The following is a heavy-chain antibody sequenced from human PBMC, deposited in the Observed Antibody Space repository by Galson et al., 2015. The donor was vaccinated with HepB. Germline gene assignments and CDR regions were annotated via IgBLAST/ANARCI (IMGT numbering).Heavy chain of an antibody. J-gene: IGHJ3*02. CDR3: ARDWQQLVSNAFDI. Sequence: SVKVSCKASGYTFTSYAMHWVRQAPGQRLEWMGWINAGNGNTKYSQKFQGRVTITRDTSANTAYMELSSLRSEDTAVYYCARDWQQLVSNAFDIWDQGTMVTVSS. V-gene: IGHV1-3*01. CDR2: INAGNGNT. D-gene: IGHD6-13*01. CDR1: GYTFTSYA.